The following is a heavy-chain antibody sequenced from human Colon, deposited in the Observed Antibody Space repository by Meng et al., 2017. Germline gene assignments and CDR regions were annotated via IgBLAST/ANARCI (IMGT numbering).Heavy chain of an antibody. CDR2: IYTSGGT. Sequence: SETLSLTCTVSGGSISSGGYNWIWIRQFAGRGLEWIGRIYTSGGTNYNPSLESRVTISLDTSKNQFSLKLNSVTAADTAVYSCAREGGYGSGSSTKWYFDFWGQGTLVTVSS. D-gene: IGHD3-10*01. J-gene: IGHJ4*02. CDR3: AREGGYGSGSSTKWYFDF. V-gene: IGHV4-61*02. CDR1: GGSISSGGYN.